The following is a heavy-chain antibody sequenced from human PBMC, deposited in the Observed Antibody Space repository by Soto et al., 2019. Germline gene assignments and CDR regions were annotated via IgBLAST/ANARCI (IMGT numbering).Heavy chain of an antibody. CDR1: GGSISSGCYS. CDR3: AGGPGVARNY. Sequence: QLQLQQSGSGLVKPSQTLSLTCAVSGGSISSGCYSWSWIRQPPGKGLEWIGYIYHSGSTYYNPCLKSRVTISVDSSKNQFSLKLSSVTAADTAGYYCAGGPGVARNYWGQGTLVTVSS. D-gene: IGHD5-12*01. CDR2: IYHSGST. J-gene: IGHJ4*02. V-gene: IGHV4-30-2*01.